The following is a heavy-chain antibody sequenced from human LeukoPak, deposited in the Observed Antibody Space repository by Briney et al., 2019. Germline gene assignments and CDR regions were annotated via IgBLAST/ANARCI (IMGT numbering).Heavy chain of an antibody. CDR3: ATVRGVGKKNGMDV. V-gene: IGHV1-24*01. Sequence: ALVKVFCKVSGYPLTELSMHWARQAPGKGLEWMGGFVSEEGETIYAQGFQARVNMTEDTSTDTAYMELSSLRAEDTALYYWATVRGVGKKNGMDVWGQGTTVTVSS. J-gene: IGHJ6*02. CDR1: GYPLTELS. D-gene: IGHD1-26*01. CDR2: FVSEEGET.